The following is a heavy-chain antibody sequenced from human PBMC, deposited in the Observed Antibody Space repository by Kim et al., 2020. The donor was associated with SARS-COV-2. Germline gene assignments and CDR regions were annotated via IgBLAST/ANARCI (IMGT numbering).Heavy chain of an antibody. D-gene: IGHD2-15*01. CDR1: GYSFTSYW. CDR2: IDPSDSYT. CDR3: ARQGPTDIVVVVAATWFDP. V-gene: IGHV5-10-1*01. Sequence: GESLKISCKGSGYSFTSYWISWVRQMPGKGLEWMGRIDPSDSYTNYSPSFQGHVTISADKSISTAYLQWSSLKASDTAMYYCARQGPTDIVVVVAATWFDPWGQGTLVTVSS. J-gene: IGHJ5*02.